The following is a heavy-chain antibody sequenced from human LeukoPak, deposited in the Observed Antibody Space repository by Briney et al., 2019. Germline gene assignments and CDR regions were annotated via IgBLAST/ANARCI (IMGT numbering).Heavy chain of an antibody. J-gene: IGHJ4*02. CDR2: IYYSGST. CDR3: ARVGIYDSSGYYYPFDY. D-gene: IGHD3-22*01. Sequence: SETLSLTCTVSGVSISSYYWSWLRQPPGKGLEWFGYIYYSGSTNYNPSLKSRVTISVDTSKNQFSLKLSSVTAADTAVYYCARVGIYDSSGYYYPFDYWGQGTLVTVSS. CDR1: GVSISSYY. V-gene: IGHV4-59*01.